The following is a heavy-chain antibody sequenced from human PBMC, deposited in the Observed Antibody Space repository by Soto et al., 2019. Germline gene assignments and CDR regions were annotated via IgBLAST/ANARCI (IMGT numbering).Heavy chain of an antibody. Sequence: GAPAKVSWDARRVGYASICRSWPQHATEIGLEWMGWISPNSGATRYAQNLQGRVTMTTETSTTTAYLELRSLTSDDTALYYCVRAMWTNCGPQNFFDFWGLGALVTVSS. CDR2: ISPNSGAT. J-gene: IGHJ4*02. D-gene: IGHD1-1*01. V-gene: IGHV1-18*01. CDR3: VRAMWTNCGPQNFFDF. CDR1: RVGYASIC.